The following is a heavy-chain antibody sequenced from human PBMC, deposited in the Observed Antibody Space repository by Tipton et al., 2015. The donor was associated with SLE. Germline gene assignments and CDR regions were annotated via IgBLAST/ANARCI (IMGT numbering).Heavy chain of an antibody. J-gene: IGHJ1*01. CDR2: IYHSGST. V-gene: IGHV4-38-2*02. CDR3: AREVVTAIRYFHH. CDR1: GYSISSGYY. Sequence: TLSLTCTVSGYSISSGYYWGWIRQPPGKGLEWIGSIYHSGSTYYNPSLKSRVTISVDTSKNQFSLKLSSVTAADTAVYYCAREVVTAIRYFHHWGQGTLVTPSP. D-gene: IGHD2-21*02.